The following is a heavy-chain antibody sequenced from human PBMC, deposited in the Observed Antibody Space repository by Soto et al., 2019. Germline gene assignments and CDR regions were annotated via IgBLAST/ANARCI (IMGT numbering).Heavy chain of an antibody. CDR3: AKNYYDSSGTPYFDS. J-gene: IGHJ4*02. D-gene: IGHD3-22*01. CDR2: ISGSGGST. V-gene: IGHV3-23*01. Sequence: XVSLRLSCAASGFTFSSYAMSWVRQAPGRGLEWVSAISGSGGSTYYADSVKGRFTISRDNSKNTLYLQMNSLRAEDTAVYYCAKNYYDSSGTPYFDSWGQGTLVTVSS. CDR1: GFTFSSYA.